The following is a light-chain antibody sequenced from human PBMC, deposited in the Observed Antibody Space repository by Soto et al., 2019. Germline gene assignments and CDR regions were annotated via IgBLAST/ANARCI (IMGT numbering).Light chain of an antibody. CDR3: CSYAGSRAFYV. CDR2: EGS. Sequence: QSVLTQPASVSGSPGQSITISCTGTSSDVGSYNLVSWYQQHPGKAPKLMIYEGSKRPSGVSNRFSGSKSGNAASLTISGLEAEDEADADCCSYAGSRAFYVFGTGTKLTVL. J-gene: IGLJ1*01. CDR1: SSDVGSYNL. V-gene: IGLV2-23*01.